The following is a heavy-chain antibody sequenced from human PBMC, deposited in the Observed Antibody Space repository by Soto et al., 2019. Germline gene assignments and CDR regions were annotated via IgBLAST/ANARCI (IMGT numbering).Heavy chain of an antibody. CDR3: ARDSAYCSGGSCYSYFDY. D-gene: IGHD2-15*01. J-gene: IGHJ4*02. Sequence: SETLSLTCTVSGGSISSYYWSWIRQPAGKGLEWIGRIYTSGRTNYNPSLKSRVTMSVATSKNQFSLKLSSVTAADTAVYYCARDSAYCSGGSCYSYFDYWGQGTLVTVSS. CDR2: IYTSGRT. V-gene: IGHV4-4*07. CDR1: GGSISSYY.